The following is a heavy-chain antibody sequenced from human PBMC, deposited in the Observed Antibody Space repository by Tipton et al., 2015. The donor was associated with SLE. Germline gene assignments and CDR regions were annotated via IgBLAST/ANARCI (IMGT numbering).Heavy chain of an antibody. CDR3: ARTAGRSVKLWYFDL. V-gene: IGHV4-59*01. CDR2: IYHSGGT. D-gene: IGHD5-18*01. Sequence: LRLSCTVSGASISSSYLSWIRQPPGKGLEWIGHIYHSGGTYYNASLKGRVTISVDTSKNQFSLKLSSVTAADTALYYCARTAGRSVKLWYFDLWGRGTLVTVSS. CDR1: GASISSSY. J-gene: IGHJ2*01.